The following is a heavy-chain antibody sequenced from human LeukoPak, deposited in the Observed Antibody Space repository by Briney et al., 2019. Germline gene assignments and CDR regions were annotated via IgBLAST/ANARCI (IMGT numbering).Heavy chain of an antibody. V-gene: IGHV4-39*07. CDR1: GGSISGSSYY. D-gene: IGHD2-15*01. CDR3: VRALSHCSGGSCYSHYYYMDV. J-gene: IGHJ6*03. Sequence: PSETLSLTCTVSGGSISGSSYYWSWIRQPPGKGLEWIGEINHSGSTNYNPSLKSRVTISVDTSKNQFSLKLSSVTAADTAVYYCVRALSHCSGGSCYSHYYYMDVWGKGTTVTVSS. CDR2: INHSGST.